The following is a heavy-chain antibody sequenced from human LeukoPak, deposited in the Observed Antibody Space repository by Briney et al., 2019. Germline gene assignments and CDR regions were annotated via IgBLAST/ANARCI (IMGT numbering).Heavy chain of an antibody. Sequence: SETLSLTCSVSGGSVSNYYWSWVRQPPGKGLEWIATIYYSGTTYYNAPLKSRVTMSVDTSKNQFSLKLTSVTAADTAVYYCSTYSGGYAYYAYWGQGTLVTVSS. D-gene: IGHD1-26*01. J-gene: IGHJ4*02. CDR2: IYYSGTT. V-gene: IGHV4-59*04. CDR1: GGSVSNYY. CDR3: STYSGGYAYYAY.